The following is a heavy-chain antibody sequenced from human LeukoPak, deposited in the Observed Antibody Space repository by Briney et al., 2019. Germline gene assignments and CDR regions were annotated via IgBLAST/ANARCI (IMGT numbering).Heavy chain of an antibody. J-gene: IGHJ3*02. CDR1: GFPFSSSW. V-gene: IGHV3-74*01. CDR3: AARFRDGLDI. CDR2: ISGGGGST. Sequence: GGSPRLSCAASGFPFSSSWVHWVRQAPGKELVWVSRISGGGGSTEYADSVKGRFAISRDNAKNTLYLQMNSLRAEDTAVYYCAARFRDGLDIWGQGTMVTVSS.